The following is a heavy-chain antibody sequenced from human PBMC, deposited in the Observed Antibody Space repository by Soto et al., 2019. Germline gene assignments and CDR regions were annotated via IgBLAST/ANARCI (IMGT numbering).Heavy chain of an antibody. D-gene: IGHD1-1*01. V-gene: IGHV3-30*18. CDR3: AKGRAGTTGAFDI. CDR2: ISYDRSSE. J-gene: IGHJ3*02. CDR1: GFTFSSYG. Sequence: QVQLVESGGGVVQPGRSLRLSCSASGFTFSSYGMYWVRQAPGKGLEWVAVISYDRSSEYYADSVKGRFTISRDNSKNRLYLQMNSLRAEDTAVYYCAKGRAGTTGAFDIWGQGTMVTVSS.